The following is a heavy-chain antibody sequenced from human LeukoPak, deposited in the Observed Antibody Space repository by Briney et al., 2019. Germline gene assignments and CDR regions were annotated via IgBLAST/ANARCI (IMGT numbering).Heavy chain of an antibody. CDR1: GGSFSGYY. CDR2: INHSGST. D-gene: IGHD6-13*01. J-gene: IGHJ6*03. CDR3: ARVIAAGTYRSSYYMDV. Sequence: SETLSLTCAVYGGSFSGYYWSWIRQPPGKGLEWIGEINHSGSTNYNPSLKSRVTISVDTSKNQFSLKLSSVTAADTAVYCCARVIAAGTYRSSYYMDVWGKGTTVTVSS. V-gene: IGHV4-34*01.